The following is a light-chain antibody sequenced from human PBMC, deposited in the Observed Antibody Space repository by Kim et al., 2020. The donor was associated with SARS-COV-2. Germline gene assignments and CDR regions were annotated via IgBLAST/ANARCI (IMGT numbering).Light chain of an antibody. CDR3: QQFNNWPLT. CDR2: GAS. Sequence: VFPGESAPLSSRASESVMNNLAWYQHKRGQAPRLLIYGASTRATGIPARFSASGSGTEFTLTISSLQSEDFAVYYCQQFNNWPLTFGQGTKVELK. CDR1: ESVMNN. J-gene: IGKJ1*01. V-gene: IGKV3-15*01.